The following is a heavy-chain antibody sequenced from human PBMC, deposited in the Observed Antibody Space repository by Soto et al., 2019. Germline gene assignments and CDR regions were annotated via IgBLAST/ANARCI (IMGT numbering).Heavy chain of an antibody. D-gene: IGHD3-22*01. V-gene: IGHV4-4*02. J-gene: IGHJ4*02. CDR1: GASISSSSW. CDR3: ASTYYSDSSGYYSLGD. CDR2: IHHSGST. Sequence: QVQLQESGPGLVKPSGTLSLTCAVSGASISSSSWWSWVRQSPEKGLEWIGEIHHSGSTNYKPSLESQVTISVDKSKNQFSLKLSSVTAADTAVYYCASTYYSDSSGYYSLGDWGQGTPVTVSS.